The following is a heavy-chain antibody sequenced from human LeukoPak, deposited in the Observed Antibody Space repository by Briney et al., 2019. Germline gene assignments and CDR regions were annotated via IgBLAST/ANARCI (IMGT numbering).Heavy chain of an antibody. V-gene: IGHV7-4-1*02. Sequence: ASVKLSCKASGYSFTIYAINWVRQAPGQGLEWMGWISTSTGNPTYAPAFAGRFLFSLDTSVNTAYLQINSLQPDDTAIYYCARDRGGYMAYWGQGTLLTVAS. J-gene: IGHJ4*02. CDR2: ISTSTGNP. CDR1: GYSFTIYA. CDR3: ARDRGGYMAY. D-gene: IGHD5-12*01.